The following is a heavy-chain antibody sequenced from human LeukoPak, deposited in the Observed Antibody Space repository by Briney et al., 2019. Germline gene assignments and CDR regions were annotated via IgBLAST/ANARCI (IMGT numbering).Heavy chain of an antibody. Sequence: GGSLRLSCAASGFTFSSYEMNWVRQAPGKGLEWVSYISSSGSTIYYADSVKGRFTISRDDAKKSLYLQMNSLRAEDTAIYYCARDRYYDSSGYLDYWGQGTLVTVSS. J-gene: IGHJ4*02. CDR3: ARDRYYDSSGYLDY. D-gene: IGHD3-22*01. CDR2: ISSSGSTI. V-gene: IGHV3-48*03. CDR1: GFTFSSYE.